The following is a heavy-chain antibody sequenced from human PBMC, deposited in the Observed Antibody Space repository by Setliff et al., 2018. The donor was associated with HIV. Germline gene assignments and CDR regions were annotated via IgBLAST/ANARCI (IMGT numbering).Heavy chain of an antibody. CDR1: GYIFTAYG. CDR3: ARASLAARPHFFDS. J-gene: IGHJ4*02. Sequence: ASVKVSCKASGYIFTAYGITWVRRAPGQGLEWMGWSSTYNGHTNYAQKFQGRVTMTTDTSTAYLQWSSLKASDTGIYFCARASLAARPHFFDSWGQGTLVTVSS. CDR2: SSTYNGHT. V-gene: IGHV1-18*01. D-gene: IGHD6-6*01.